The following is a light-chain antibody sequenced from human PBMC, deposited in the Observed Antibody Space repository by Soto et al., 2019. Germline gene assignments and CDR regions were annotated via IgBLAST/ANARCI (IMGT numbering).Light chain of an antibody. CDR3: QQYVSSTRT. Sequence: EVVLTQSPGTLSLSPGERATLSCRARQSFTSNYLAWYQQKPGQAPRLLIYGVSSRATGIPDRFSGSGSGTDFTLTISRLEPEDFAVYYCQQYVSSTRTFGQRTKVDI. V-gene: IGKV3-20*01. J-gene: IGKJ1*01. CDR2: GVS. CDR1: QSFTSNY.